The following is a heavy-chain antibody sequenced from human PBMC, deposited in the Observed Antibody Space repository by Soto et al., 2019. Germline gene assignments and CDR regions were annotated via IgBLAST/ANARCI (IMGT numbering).Heavy chain of an antibody. V-gene: IGHV3-53*01. J-gene: IGHJ4*02. CDR2: LYSGGAT. CDR3: ARYFFGSGSYFY. D-gene: IGHD3-10*01. Sequence: GGSLRLSFAAPWFTVRNSFISWGRQAPGKGLEWISLLYSGGATFYTDSVKGRFTISRDNTKNTLYLQMNNLRVEDTAVYFCARYFFGSGSYFYWGQGTLVTVSS. CDR1: WFTVRNSF.